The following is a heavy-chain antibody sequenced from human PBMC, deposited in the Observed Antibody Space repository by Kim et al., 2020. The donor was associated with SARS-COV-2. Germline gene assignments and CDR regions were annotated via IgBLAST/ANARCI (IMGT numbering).Heavy chain of an antibody. V-gene: IGHV1-3*04. CDR2: ISIGHDDT. CDR1: GYTFINYV. D-gene: IGHD6-19*01. Sequence: ASVKVSCKASGYTFINYVMHWVRQAPGQRLEWMGLISIGHDDTKYSQKFRGRVTITRDTTASTAYMELSSLRSEDTAVYYRARGSGWAFDYWGQGTLVTVAS. CDR3: ARGSGWAFDY. J-gene: IGHJ4*02.